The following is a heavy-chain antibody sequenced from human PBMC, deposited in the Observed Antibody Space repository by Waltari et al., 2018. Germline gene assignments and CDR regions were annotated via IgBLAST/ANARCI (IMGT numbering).Heavy chain of an antibody. CDR3: ARAVVVVPAAIVIYYYYYYMDV. J-gene: IGHJ6*03. V-gene: IGHV4-34*01. CDR1: GGSFSGYY. CDR2: VNHSGST. Sequence: QVQLQQWGAGLLKPSETLSLTCAVYGGSFSGYYWSWIRQPPGKGLEWIGEVNHSGSTNYTPSLKSRVTISVDTSKNQFSLKLSSVTAADTAVYYCARAVVVVPAAIVIYYYYYYMDVWGKGTTVTVSS. D-gene: IGHD2-2*01.